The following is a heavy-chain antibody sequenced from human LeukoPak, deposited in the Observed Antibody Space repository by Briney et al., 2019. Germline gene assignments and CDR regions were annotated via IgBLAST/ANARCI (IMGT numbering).Heavy chain of an antibody. CDR3: ARGRNIVATSGYFDY. CDR2: IRYDGSNK. D-gene: IGHD5-12*01. J-gene: IGHJ4*02. V-gene: IGHV3-30*02. Sequence: PGGSLRLSCAASGFTFSSYGMHWVRQAPGKGLEWVAFIRYDGSNKYYADSVKGRFTISRDNSKSTLYLQMNSLRAEDTAVYYCARGRNIVATSGYFDYWGQGTLVTVSS. CDR1: GFTFSSYG.